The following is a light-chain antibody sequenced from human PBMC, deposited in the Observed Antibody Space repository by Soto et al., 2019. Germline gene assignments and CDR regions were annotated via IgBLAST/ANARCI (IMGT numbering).Light chain of an antibody. CDR2: EVT. Sequence: QSALTQPPSASGSPGQSVTISCTGTRSDVGAYNYVSWYQQHAGKDPKLVIYEVTKRPSGVPDRFSGSKSANTASLTVSGLQAEDEADYYCSSFASSNTWVFGGGTKLTVL. CDR1: RSDVGAYNY. J-gene: IGLJ3*02. V-gene: IGLV2-8*01. CDR3: SSFASSNTWV.